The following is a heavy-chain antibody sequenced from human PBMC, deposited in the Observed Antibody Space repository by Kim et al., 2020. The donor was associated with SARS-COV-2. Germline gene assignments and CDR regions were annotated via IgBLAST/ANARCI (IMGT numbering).Heavy chain of an antibody. CDR2: IGGSDGNT. V-gene: IGHV3-23*01. D-gene: IGHD3-10*01. CDR3: SKSLWFGEFWPDAFDF. Sequence: GGSLRLSCAASGFTFNSFAMNWVRQAPGKGLEWVSVIGGSDGNTYYADSVKGRFTISRDNSKSTLYLQMDSLRADDTAIYYCSKSLWFGEFWPDAFDFWRQGTMVTVSA. J-gene: IGHJ3*01. CDR1: GFTFNSFA.